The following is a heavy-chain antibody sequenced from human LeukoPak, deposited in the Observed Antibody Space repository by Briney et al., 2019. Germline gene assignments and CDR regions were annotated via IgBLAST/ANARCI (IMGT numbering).Heavy chain of an antibody. V-gene: IGHV1-18*01. Sequence: ASVKVSCKASGYTFNSYDISWERQAPGQGLEWMAWISTYNGNTNYALKVQGRATMTTDTSTSTAYMELRSLRSDDTAVYYCARVLRYDFWSAYYFDYWGQGTLVTVSS. CDR3: ARVLRYDFWSAYYFDY. CDR2: ISTYNGNT. CDR1: GYTFNSYD. J-gene: IGHJ4*02. D-gene: IGHD3-3*01.